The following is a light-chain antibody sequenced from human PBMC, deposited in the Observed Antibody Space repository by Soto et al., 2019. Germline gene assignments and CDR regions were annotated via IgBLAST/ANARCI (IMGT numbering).Light chain of an antibody. CDR3: QHYNSYSEA. CDR2: KAS. CDR1: QTISSW. J-gene: IGKJ1*01. V-gene: IGKV1-5*03. Sequence: IQMTQSPSTLSGHLGTRVTIPSRASQTISSWLAWYQQKPGKAPKLLIYKASTLKSGVPSRFSGSGSGTEFTLTISSLQPDDFATYYCQHYNSYSEAFGQGTKVDIK.